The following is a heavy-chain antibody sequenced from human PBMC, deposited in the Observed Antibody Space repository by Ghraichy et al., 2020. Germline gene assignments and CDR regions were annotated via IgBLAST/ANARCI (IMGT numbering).Heavy chain of an antibody. V-gene: IGHV3-30*03. Sequence: LSLTCAASGFTFSSYAMHWVRQAPGKGLEWVAVISFDGSKKFYADSVKGRFTISRDNSKNTLYLQMNSLRAEDTAVFYCARDLSRLFCGSDCYSGFDYWGQGTLVTVSS. CDR1: GFTFSSYA. D-gene: IGHD2-21*02. J-gene: IGHJ4*02. CDR3: ARDLSRLFCGSDCYSGFDY. CDR2: ISFDGSKK.